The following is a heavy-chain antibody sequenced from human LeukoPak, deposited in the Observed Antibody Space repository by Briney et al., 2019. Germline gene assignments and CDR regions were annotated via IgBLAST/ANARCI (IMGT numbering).Heavy chain of an antibody. D-gene: IGHD3-10*01. CDR1: GYSISSGYY. Sequence: PSETLSLTCAVSGYSISSGYYWGWIRQPPGKGLEWIGTIYHNGNTYYISSLKSRVTISVDTSKNQFSLKLNSVTAADTAVYYCARERYYASGSYSGMWYFDYWGQGTLVTASS. CDR2: IYHNGNT. J-gene: IGHJ4*02. CDR3: ARERYYASGSYSGMWYFDY. V-gene: IGHV4-38-2*02.